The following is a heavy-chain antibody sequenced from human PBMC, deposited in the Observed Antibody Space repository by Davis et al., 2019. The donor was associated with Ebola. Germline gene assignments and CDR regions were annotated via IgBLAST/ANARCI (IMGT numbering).Heavy chain of an antibody. CDR2: IKQDGSET. Sequence: PGGSLRLSCGASGFAFDTYGLHWVRQAPGKGLEWVADIKQDGSETYYVESVEGRFTISRDNTKNSLYLQMNSLRVEDTAVYYCVRDRDYWVHSYMDVWGNGTTVIVSS. V-gene: IGHV3-7*03. CDR3: VRDRDYWVHSYMDV. D-gene: IGHD2-8*02. J-gene: IGHJ6*03. CDR1: GFAFDTYG.